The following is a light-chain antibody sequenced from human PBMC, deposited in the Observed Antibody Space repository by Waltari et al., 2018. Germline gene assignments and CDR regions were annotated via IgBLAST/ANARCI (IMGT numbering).Light chain of an antibody. Sequence: DVVLTQSPLSLPVTLGQPASISCRSSQSLLHSDGNTYLNWFQQRPGQSPRRLLYRVSNRDSGVPDRFGGSGSGTDFTLKISRVEAEDVGVYYCMQGTHWWTFGQGTKVEIK. V-gene: IGKV2-30*02. CDR3: MQGTHWWT. CDR1: QSLLHSDGNTY. CDR2: RVS. J-gene: IGKJ1*01.